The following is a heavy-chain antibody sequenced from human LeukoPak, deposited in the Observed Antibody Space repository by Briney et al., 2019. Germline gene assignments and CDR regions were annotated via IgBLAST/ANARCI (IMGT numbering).Heavy chain of an antibody. CDR3: ARARFGWNDVLGIDY. Sequence: GGSLRLSCAASGFTFSSYAMSWVRQAPGKGLEWVSAISGSGGSTSYADSVKGRFTISRDNAKNTLFLQMNSLRAEDTAVYYCARARFGWNDVLGIDYWGQGTLVTVSS. CDR2: ISGSGGST. V-gene: IGHV3-23*01. J-gene: IGHJ4*02. CDR1: GFTFSSYA. D-gene: IGHD1-1*01.